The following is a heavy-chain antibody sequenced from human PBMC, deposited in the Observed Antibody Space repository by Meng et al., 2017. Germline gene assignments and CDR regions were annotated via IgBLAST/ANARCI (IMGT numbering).Heavy chain of an antibody. CDR3: TTAGSGWYPYYYYGMDV. D-gene: IGHD6-19*01. J-gene: IGHJ6*02. Sequence: LSLTCAASGFTFSNAWMSWVRQAPGKGLEWVGRIKSKTDGGTTDYAAPVKGRFTISRDDSKNTLYLQMNSLKTEDTAVYYCTTAGSGWYPYYYYGMDVWGQGTTVTVSS. CDR1: GFTFSNAW. CDR2: IKSKTDGGTT. V-gene: IGHV3-15*01.